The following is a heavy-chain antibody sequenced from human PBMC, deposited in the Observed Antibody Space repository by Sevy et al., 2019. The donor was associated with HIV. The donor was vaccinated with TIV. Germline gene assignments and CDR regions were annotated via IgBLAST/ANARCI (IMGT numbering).Heavy chain of an antibody. CDR2: IKQDGSEK. J-gene: IGHJ4*02. V-gene: IGHV3-7*01. CDR3: ARDEGDGGDLAGTSLY. CDR1: GFTFSSYW. D-gene: IGHD1-1*01. Sequence: LSLTCAASGFTFSSYWMSWVRQAPGKGLEWVANIKQDGSEKYYVDSVKGRFTISRDNAKNSLYLQMNSLRAEDTAVYYCARDEGDGGDLAGTSLYWGQGTLVTVSS.